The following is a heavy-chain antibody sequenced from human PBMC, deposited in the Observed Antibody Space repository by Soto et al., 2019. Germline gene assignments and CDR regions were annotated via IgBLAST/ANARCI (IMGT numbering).Heavy chain of an antibody. CDR3: AKEDRYDYVWGSYLDY. CDR2: ISYDGSNK. D-gene: IGHD3-16*01. J-gene: IGHJ4*02. Sequence: QVQLVESGGGVVQPGRSLRLSCAASGFTFSSYGMHWVRQAPGKGLEWVAVISYDGSNKYYADSVKGRFTISRDNSKNTVYQQMNSLRAEDTAVYYCAKEDRYDYVWGSYLDYLGQGTLVTVSS. CDR1: GFTFSSYG. V-gene: IGHV3-30*18.